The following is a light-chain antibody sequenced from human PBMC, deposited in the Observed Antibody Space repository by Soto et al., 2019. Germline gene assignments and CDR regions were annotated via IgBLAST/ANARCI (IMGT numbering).Light chain of an antibody. Sequence: QSALTQPASVSGSPGQSITISCTGTSSDIGGYNFVSWYHQHPGKAPKLLIYAVTNRPSGIPDRFSGSKSGNTASLTISGLQSEDEADSYCASYTTSTTLVFGGGTKVTVL. J-gene: IGLJ2*01. CDR3: ASYTTSTTLV. CDR2: AVT. CDR1: SSDIGGYNF. V-gene: IGLV2-14*01.